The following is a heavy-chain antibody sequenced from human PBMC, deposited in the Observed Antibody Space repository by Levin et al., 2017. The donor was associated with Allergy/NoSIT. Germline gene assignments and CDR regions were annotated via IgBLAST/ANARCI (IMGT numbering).Heavy chain of an antibody. J-gene: IGHJ5*02. V-gene: IGHV3-21*01. CDR1: GFTFSSYS. CDR2: ISSSSSYI. D-gene: IGHD3-22*01. CDR3: AREPGLLSPQWLLPTDL. Sequence: GGSLRLSCAASGFTFSSYSMNWVRQAPGKGLEWVSSISSSSSYIYYADSVKGRFTISRDNAKNSLYVQMNSLRAEDTAVYYCAREPGLLSPQWLLPTDLWGQGTLVTVSS.